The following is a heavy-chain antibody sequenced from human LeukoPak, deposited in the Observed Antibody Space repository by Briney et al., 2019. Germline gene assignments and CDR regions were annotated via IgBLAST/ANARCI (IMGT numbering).Heavy chain of an antibody. Sequence: SETLSLTCTVSGGSISSYYWSWIRQPPGKGLEWIGYIYYSGSTNYNPSLKSRVTISVDTSKNQFSLKLSSVTAADTAVYYCARLRRVVVTAILALGSPGSWYFDLWGRGTLVTVSS. J-gene: IGHJ2*01. D-gene: IGHD2-21*02. CDR3: ARLRRVVVTAILALGSPGSWYFDL. V-gene: IGHV4-59*08. CDR2: IYYSGST. CDR1: GGSISSYY.